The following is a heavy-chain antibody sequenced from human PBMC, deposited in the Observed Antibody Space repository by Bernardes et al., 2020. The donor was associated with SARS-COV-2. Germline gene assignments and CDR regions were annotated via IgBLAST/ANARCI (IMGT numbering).Heavy chain of an antibody. Sequence: ASVKVSCKVSGYTLTELSMHWVRQAPGKGLEWMGGFVPEDGETIYAQKFQGRVTMTEDTSTDTAYMELSSLRSEDTAVYYCATDQRYYDILTGRTYYYGMDVWGQGTTVTVSS. CDR2: FVPEDGET. V-gene: IGHV1-24*01. D-gene: IGHD3-9*01. CDR3: ATDQRYYDILTGRTYYYGMDV. CDR1: GYTLTELS. J-gene: IGHJ6*02.